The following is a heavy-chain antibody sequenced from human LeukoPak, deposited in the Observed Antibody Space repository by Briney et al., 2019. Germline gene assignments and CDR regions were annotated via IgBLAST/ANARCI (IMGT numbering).Heavy chain of an antibody. CDR3: ERDIVVVPADKQEAFDI. CDR1: GFTFSSYA. CDR2: ISGSGGST. D-gene: IGHD2-2*01. V-gene: IGHV3-23*01. Sequence: GGSLRLSCAASGFTFSSYAMSWVRQAPGKGLEGVSAISGSGGSTYYADSVKGRFTISRDNSKNTLYLQMNSLRAEDTAVYYCERDIVVVPADKQEAFDIWGQGTMVTVSS. J-gene: IGHJ3*02.